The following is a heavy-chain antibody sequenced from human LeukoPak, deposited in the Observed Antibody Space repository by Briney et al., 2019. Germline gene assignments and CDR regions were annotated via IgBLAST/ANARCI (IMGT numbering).Heavy chain of an antibody. V-gene: IGHV4-59*08. J-gene: IGHJ5*02. CDR1: GDSISTYY. Sequence: SETLSLTCTVSGDSISTYYWSWLRQPPGKTGEWLGYIYYSGSTSYNPSLKSRVPISVDTSRNQFSLKLRSVTAADTAVYYCARHHYDILTHLGFDPWGQGTLVTVPS. D-gene: IGHD3-9*01. CDR2: IYYSGST. CDR3: ARHHYDILTHLGFDP.